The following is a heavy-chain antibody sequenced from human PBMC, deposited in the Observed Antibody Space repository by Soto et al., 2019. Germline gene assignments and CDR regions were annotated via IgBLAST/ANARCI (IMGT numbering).Heavy chain of an antibody. J-gene: IGHJ4*02. D-gene: IGHD6-19*01. CDR1: GFTFSSYG. Sequence: QVQLVESGGGVVQPGRSLRLSCAASGFTFSSYGMHWVRQAPGKGLEWVAVIWYDGSNKYYADSVKGRFTISRDNSKNTLYLQMNSLRAEDTAVYYCARDRVAGISSPGEYWGQGTLVTVSS. CDR3: ARDRVAGISSPGEY. V-gene: IGHV3-33*01. CDR2: IWYDGSNK.